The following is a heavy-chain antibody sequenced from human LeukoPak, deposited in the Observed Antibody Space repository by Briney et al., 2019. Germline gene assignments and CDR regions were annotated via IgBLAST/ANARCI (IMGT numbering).Heavy chain of an antibody. CDR1: DGSISSYY. CDR3: ACSSSGWFWNY. D-gene: IGHD6-19*01. V-gene: IGHV4-4*07. Sequence: TSETLSVTCTVSDGSISSYYWSWIRQPAGKGLEWIGRLYTSGSTNYNPSLKSRVTMSVDTSKNQFSLKLSSVTAADTAVYYCACSSSGWFWNYWGQGTLVTVSS. CDR2: LYTSGST. J-gene: IGHJ4*02.